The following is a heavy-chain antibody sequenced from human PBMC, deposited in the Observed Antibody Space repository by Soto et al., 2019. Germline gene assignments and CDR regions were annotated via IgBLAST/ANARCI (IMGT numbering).Heavy chain of an antibody. V-gene: IGHV4-59*02. CDR1: GGSVTTY. D-gene: IGHD2-15*01. CDR3: ASSFCSDGISCNWFDP. J-gene: IGHJ5*02. Sequence: QVQLQESGPGLVKASETLSLTCPVSGGSVTTYWGWIRQPPGKGLEWIGYINYSGTTKYNSSLKSRVTISVDTSKTQVSLNLRSVTAGDTAVYYCASSFCSDGISCNWFDPWGPGILVIVSS. CDR2: INYSGTT.